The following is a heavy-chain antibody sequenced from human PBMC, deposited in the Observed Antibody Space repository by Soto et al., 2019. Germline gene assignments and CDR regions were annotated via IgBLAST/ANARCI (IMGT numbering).Heavy chain of an antibody. J-gene: IGHJ5*02. CDR1: GYTFTSYG. V-gene: IGHV1-18*01. CDR3: ARDQRTDSGYDWSWFDP. Sequence: ASVKVSCKASGYTFTSYGISWVRQAPGQGLEWMGWISAYNGNTNYAQKLQGRVTMTTDTSTSTAYMELRSLRSDDTAVYYCARDQRTDSGYDWSWFDPWGQGTLVTVSS. CDR2: ISAYNGNT. D-gene: IGHD5-12*01.